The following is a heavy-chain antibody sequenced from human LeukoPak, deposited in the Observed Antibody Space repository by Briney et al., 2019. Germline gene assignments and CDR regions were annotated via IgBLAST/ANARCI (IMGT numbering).Heavy chain of an antibody. D-gene: IGHD5-24*01. CDR2: IYYSGST. CDR1: GGSISSSSYY. CDR3: ARGRDGYRTASEDYCYYMDV. Sequence: SETLSLTCTVSGGSISSSSYYWGWIRQPPGKGLEWIGSIYYSGSTYYNPSLKSRVTISVDTSKNQFSLKLSSVTAADTAVYYCARGRDGYRTASEDYCYYMDVWGKGTTVTVSS. J-gene: IGHJ6*03. V-gene: IGHV4-39*07.